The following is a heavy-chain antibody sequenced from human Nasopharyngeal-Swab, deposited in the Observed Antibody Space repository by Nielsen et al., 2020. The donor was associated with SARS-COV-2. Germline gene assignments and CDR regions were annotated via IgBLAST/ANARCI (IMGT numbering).Heavy chain of an antibody. D-gene: IGHD2-15*01. Sequence: WIRQPPGKGLEWIGYIYYSGSTYYNPSLKSRVTISVDTSKNQFSLKLSSVTAAGTAVYYCDRVVVVAATRLAFDIWGQGTMVTVSS. CDR2: IYYSGST. J-gene: IGHJ3*02. V-gene: IGHV4-30-4*01. CDR3: DRVVVVAATRLAFDI.